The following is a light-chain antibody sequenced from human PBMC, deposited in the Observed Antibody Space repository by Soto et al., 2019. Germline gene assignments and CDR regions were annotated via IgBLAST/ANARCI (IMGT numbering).Light chain of an antibody. CDR1: SSDVCGYNF. CDR3: RSSPIMRTSV. CDR2: DVT. J-gene: IGLJ1*01. V-gene: IGLV2-14*01. Sequence: QSALTQPASVSGSPGQSITISSTGTSSDVCGYNFVSWYKQHPDKAPKLMTYDVTNRPSGLSNRFSGSKSGNTASLTIFGLHAEFVVDHYSRSSPIMRTSVSGTATKV.